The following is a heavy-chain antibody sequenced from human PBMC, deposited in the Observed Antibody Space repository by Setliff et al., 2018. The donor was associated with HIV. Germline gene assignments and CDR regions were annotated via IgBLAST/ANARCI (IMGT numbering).Heavy chain of an antibody. CDR3: ARGFEGYCSGASCHWFDS. V-gene: IGHV4-34*01. Sequence: SETLSLTCAVYGGSLTDYDWTWIRQTPAKGLEWIGDISHSGRTNYNPSLKTRLIISRDTSKNQFSLRLSSATVADTAIYYCARGFEGYCSGASCHWFDSWGQGTQVTVSS. D-gene: IGHD2-15*01. J-gene: IGHJ5*01. CDR1: GGSLTDYD. CDR2: ISHSGRT.